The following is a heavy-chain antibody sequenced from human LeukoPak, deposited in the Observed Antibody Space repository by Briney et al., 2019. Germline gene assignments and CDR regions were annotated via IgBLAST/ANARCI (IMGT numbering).Heavy chain of an antibody. V-gene: IGHV3-30-3*01. Sequence: PGGSLRLSCAASGFTFSAYVIHWVRQAPGKGLEWVAVISDDGSKKNYADSLKGRFTISRDNSKNTLYLQVNSLSAEDTAVYSCAREDCSSTNCYRHFDLWGRGTLVTVSP. CDR2: ISDDGSKK. CDR3: AREDCSSTNCYRHFDL. D-gene: IGHD2-2*01. CDR1: GFTFSAYV. J-gene: IGHJ2*01.